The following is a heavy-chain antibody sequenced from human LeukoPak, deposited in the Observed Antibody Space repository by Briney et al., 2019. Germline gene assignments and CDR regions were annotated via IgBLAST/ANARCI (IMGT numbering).Heavy chain of an antibody. J-gene: IGHJ4*02. CDR3: AKDIEQWLVGELGY. Sequence: GGSLRLSCAASGFTFDDYAMHWVRQAPGKGLEWVSGISWNSGSIGYADSVKGRFTISRDNAKNSLYLQMNSLRAEDTALYYCAKDIEQWLVGELGYWGQGTLVTVSS. CDR1: GFTFDDYA. V-gene: IGHV3-9*01. D-gene: IGHD6-19*01. CDR2: ISWNSGSI.